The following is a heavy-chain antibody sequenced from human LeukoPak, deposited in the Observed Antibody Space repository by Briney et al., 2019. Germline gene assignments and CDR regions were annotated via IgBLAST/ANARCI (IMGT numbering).Heavy chain of an antibody. CDR1: GFTFSSCA. V-gene: IGHV3-23*01. CDR2: IGGSGGST. Sequence: GGSLRLSCAASGFTFSSCAMSWVRRAPGKGLEWVSAIGGSGGSTYYADSVKGRFTISRDNSKNTLYLQMNSLRAEDTAVYYCAKEPGLTMIVKQYFQHWGQGTLVTVSS. J-gene: IGHJ1*01. D-gene: IGHD3-22*01. CDR3: AKEPGLTMIVKQYFQH.